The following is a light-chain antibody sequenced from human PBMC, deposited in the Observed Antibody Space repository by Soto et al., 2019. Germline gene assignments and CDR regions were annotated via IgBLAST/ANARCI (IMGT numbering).Light chain of an antibody. CDR3: AAWDDILNGVV. Sequence: QSVLTQPPSASGTPGQRVTISCSGSSSNIGSNMVNWYQQLPGTAPKLLIYSNNQRPSGVPDRFSGSKSGTSASLAISGLQSEDEADYYCAAWDDILNGVVFGGGTKLTVL. J-gene: IGLJ2*01. V-gene: IGLV1-44*01. CDR2: SNN. CDR1: SSNIGSNM.